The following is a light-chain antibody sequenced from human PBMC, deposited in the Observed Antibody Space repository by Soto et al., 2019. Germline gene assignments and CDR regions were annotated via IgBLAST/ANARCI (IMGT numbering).Light chain of an antibody. Sequence: EIVLTQSPGTLSLSPGERATLSCRASQSVGSRFLAWYQQKPGQAPRLLIYGASNRATGIPDRFSGSGSGTDFTLTISRLEPEDFAEYYCQQSGTSPPVAFGGGTKVEIK. J-gene: IGKJ4*01. CDR2: GAS. CDR3: QQSGTSPPVA. V-gene: IGKV3-20*01. CDR1: QSVGSRF.